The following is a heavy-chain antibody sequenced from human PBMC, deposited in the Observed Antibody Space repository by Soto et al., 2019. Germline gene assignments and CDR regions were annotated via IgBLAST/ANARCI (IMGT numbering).Heavy chain of an antibody. J-gene: IGHJ5*01. CDR1: GYTSADFG. CDR3: VRDQKYFRVNGNWFDS. CDR2: VSGNNGAS. Sequence: QVQLMQSGTEVKKPGASVTVSCKASGYTSADFGISWVRQAPGQGLEWLGWVSGNNGASNPAPKVQGRITMTLDTSPGVSYMALRSLRSDDTAIYYCVRDQKYFRVNGNWFDSWGQGTLVSVSS. V-gene: IGHV1-18*04. D-gene: IGHD2-2*01.